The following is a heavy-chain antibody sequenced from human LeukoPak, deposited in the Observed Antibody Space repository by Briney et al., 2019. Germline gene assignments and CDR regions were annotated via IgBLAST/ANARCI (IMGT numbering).Heavy chain of an antibody. CDR2: IYNSGST. J-gene: IGHJ5*02. D-gene: IGHD4/OR15-4a*01. CDR3: ARSTMVNTATGWFDP. Sequence: SETLSLTCTVSGDSISSYYWSWIRQPPGKGLEWIGYIYNSGSTNYNPSLKSRVTMSVDTSKNHMSLKLSSVTTADTAMYYCARSTMVNTATGWFDPWGQGTLVTVSS. CDR1: GDSISSYY. V-gene: IGHV4-59*12.